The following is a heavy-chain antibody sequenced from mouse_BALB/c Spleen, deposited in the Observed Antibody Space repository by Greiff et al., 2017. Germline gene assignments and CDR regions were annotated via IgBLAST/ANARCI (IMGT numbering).Heavy chain of an antibody. CDR1: GYSFTGYF. Sequence: DVQLQESGPELVKPGASVKISCKASGYSFTGYFMNWVMQSHGKSLEWIGRINPYNGDTFYNQKFKGKATLTVDKSSSTAHMELRSLASEDSAVYYCARGIYYGYDGGDFDYWGQGTTLTVSS. CDR3: ARGIYYGYDGGDFDY. J-gene: IGHJ2*01. D-gene: IGHD2-2*01. V-gene: IGHV1-20*02. CDR2: INPYNGDT.